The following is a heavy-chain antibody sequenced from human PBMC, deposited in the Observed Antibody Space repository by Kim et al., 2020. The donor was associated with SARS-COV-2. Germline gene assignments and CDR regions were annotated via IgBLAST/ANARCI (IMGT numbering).Heavy chain of an antibody. D-gene: IGHD6-13*01. V-gene: IGHV3-66*01. J-gene: IGHJ6*02. Sequence: VKGRFTISRDNSKNTMYLQMNSLRAEDTAVYYCTVKGRARLYYYYGMDVWGQGTTVTVSS. CDR3: TVKGRARLYYYYGMDV.